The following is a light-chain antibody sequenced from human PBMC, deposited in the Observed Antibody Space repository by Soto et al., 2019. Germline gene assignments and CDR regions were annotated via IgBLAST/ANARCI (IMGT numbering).Light chain of an antibody. J-gene: IGKJ1*01. CDR3: QHYGGMWT. V-gene: IGKV1-17*01. CDR2: DVS. Sequence: DIQMTQSPSSLSASVGDRGTITCRASQGIRNDLGWYQQKPGKAPKLLIYDVSSLESGVPSRFSGRGFGTEFILTISSLQPDDFATYYCQHYGGMWTFGQGTKV. CDR1: QGIRND.